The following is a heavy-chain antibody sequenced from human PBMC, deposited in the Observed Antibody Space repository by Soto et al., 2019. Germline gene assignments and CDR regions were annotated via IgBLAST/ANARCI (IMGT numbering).Heavy chain of an antibody. V-gene: IGHV4-38-2*01. Sequence: PSETLSLTCGVSGFSIQTSYFWGWIRQPPGKGLEWIGLISHSGRAISHPSFASRATISLDTTNNAFSLTLKSVTAADTAVYYCAAYGRGHYAPPYDYWGQGTLVTVSS. CDR1: GFSIQTSYF. J-gene: IGHJ4*02. CDR3: AAYGRGHYAPPYDY. D-gene: IGHD2-2*01. CDR2: ISHSGRA.